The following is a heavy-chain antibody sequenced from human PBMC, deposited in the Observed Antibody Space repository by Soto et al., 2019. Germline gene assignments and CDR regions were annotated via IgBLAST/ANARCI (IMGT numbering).Heavy chain of an antibody. Sequence: SVKVSCKTSGFTFRSSAVQWVRQARGQRLEWIGWLVVGTGNTDYAQKFQQRVTISSDRSTNTVSMELSSLTSEDTAVYYCATGAYCSGGSCSDYYYYYYGMDLWGQGTTVTVSS. V-gene: IGHV1-58*01. CDR3: ATGAYCSGGSCSDYYYYYYGMDL. D-gene: IGHD2-15*01. J-gene: IGHJ6*02. CDR1: GFTFRSSA. CDR2: LVVGTGNT.